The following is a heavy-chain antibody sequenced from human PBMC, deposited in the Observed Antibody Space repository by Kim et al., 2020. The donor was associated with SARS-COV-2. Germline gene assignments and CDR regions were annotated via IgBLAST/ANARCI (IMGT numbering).Heavy chain of an antibody. CDR2: ISGSGGST. J-gene: IGHJ4*02. D-gene: IGHD4-17*01. CDR1: GFTFSSYA. Sequence: GGSLRLSCAASGFTFSSYAMSWVRQAPGKGLEWVSAISGSGGSTYYADSVKGRFTISRDNSKNTLYLQMNSLRAEDTAVYYCAKVFTISYEEDYGDYLDYWGQGTLVTVSS. CDR3: AKVFTISYEEDYGDYLDY. V-gene: IGHV3-23*01.